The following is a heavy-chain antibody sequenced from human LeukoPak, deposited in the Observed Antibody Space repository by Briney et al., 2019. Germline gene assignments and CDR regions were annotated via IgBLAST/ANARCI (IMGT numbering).Heavy chain of an antibody. J-gene: IGHJ4*02. D-gene: IGHD3-22*01. Sequence: GESLKISCKGSGYSFNSHWIGWVRQMPGKGLEWMGIFHPGDSESRYSPSFQGQVTMSADQTITTAYLQWNSLKASDTAMYFCARTIAFYYDSSSYMDFWGQGTLVTVSS. CDR3: ARTIAFYYDSSSYMDF. CDR2: FHPGDSES. CDR1: GYSFNSHW. V-gene: IGHV5-51*01.